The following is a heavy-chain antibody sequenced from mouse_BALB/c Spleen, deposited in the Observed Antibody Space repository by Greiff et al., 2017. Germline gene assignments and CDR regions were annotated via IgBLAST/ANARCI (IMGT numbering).Heavy chain of an antibody. CDR1: GFTFSSYG. J-gene: IGHJ3*01. Sequence: EVQRVESGGDLVKPGGSLKLSCAASGFTFSSYGMSWVRQTPDKRLEWVATISSGGSYTYYPDSVKGRFTISRDNAKNTLYLQMSSLKSEDTAMYYCARDGSSYGFAYWGQGTLVTVSA. CDR3: ARDGSSYGFAY. CDR2: ISSGGSYT. D-gene: IGHD1-1*01. V-gene: IGHV5-6*01.